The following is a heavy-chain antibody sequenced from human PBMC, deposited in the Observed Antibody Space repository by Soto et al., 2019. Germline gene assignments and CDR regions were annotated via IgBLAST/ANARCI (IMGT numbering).Heavy chain of an antibody. CDR3: ATWIDYGDFEGFDY. Sequence: QGLLVQSGPEVREPGASVRVSCQASGYSFTDYQIHWVRQAPGLGLEWMGWINPDNGRTTIAQKFQGRFSLTRDKSTDTAYMEVGSLTSDDTAIFYCATWIDYGDFEGFDYWGQGTLVTVSS. CDR2: INPDNGRT. D-gene: IGHD4-17*01. V-gene: IGHV1-2*02. CDR1: GYSFTDYQ. J-gene: IGHJ4*02.